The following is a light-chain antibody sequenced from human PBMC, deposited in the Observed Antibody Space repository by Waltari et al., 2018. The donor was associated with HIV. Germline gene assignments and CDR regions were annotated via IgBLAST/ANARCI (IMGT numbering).Light chain of an antibody. J-gene: IGKJ3*01. CDR3: QQTFSPPRT. V-gene: IGKV1-39*01. CDR2: GAS. CDR1: QNVINY. Sequence: DINMTQSPSSLSASVGDRVTIPCRTSQNVINYLNGYHQRPGKAPTLLIFGASTVQDGVSSRFSGSGSGTDFTLSIAGLQPEDIGTYYCQQTFSPPRTFGPGT.